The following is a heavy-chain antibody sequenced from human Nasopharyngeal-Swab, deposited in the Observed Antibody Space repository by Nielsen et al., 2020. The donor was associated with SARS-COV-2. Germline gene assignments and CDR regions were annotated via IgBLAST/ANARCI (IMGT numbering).Heavy chain of an antibody. CDR1: GFTFSSYG. D-gene: IGHD4-17*01. CDR2: IWYDGSNK. V-gene: IGHV3-33*01. Sequence: GESLKISCAASGFTFSSYGMHWVRQAPGKGLEWVAVIWYDGSNKYYADSVKGRFTISRDNAKNSLFLQMNSLRAEETAIYYCVRGSYGHYDSWGQGALITVSS. J-gene: IGHJ5*01. CDR3: VRGSYGHYDS.